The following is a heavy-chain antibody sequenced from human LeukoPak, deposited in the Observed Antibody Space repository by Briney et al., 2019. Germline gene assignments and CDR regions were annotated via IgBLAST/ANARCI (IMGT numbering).Heavy chain of an antibody. V-gene: IGHV4-39*02. J-gene: IGHJ5*02. D-gene: IGHD3-10*01. Sequence: SQTLSLTCTVSGGSISSSSYHWGWIRQPPGKGLEWIGSIYYSGSTYYNPSLKSRVTISVDTSKNQFSLKLSSVTAADTAVYYCAREFGVNWFDPWGQGTLVTVSS. CDR2: IYYSGST. CDR1: GGSISSSSYH. CDR3: AREFGVNWFDP.